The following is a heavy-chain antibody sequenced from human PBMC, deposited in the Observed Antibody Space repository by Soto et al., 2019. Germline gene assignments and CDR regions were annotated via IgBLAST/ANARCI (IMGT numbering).Heavy chain of an antibody. V-gene: IGHV3-21*01. CDR3: ARDPVGYSSGAPYYGMDV. CDR2: ISSSSSYI. CDR1: GFTFSSYS. Sequence: GGSLRLSCAASGFTFSSYSLNWARQDPGKGLEWVSSISSSSSYIYYEDSVKGRFTISRDNAKNSLYLQMNSLRAEDTAVYYCARDPVGYSSGAPYYGMDVWGQGTTVTVSS. D-gene: IGHD6-19*01. J-gene: IGHJ6*02.